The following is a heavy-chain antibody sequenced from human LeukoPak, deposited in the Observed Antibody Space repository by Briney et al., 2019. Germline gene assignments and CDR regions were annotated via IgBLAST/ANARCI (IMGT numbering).Heavy chain of an antibody. Sequence: GGSLRLSCAASGFTFSSYSMNWVRQAPGKGLEWVSSISSSSSYIYYADSVKGRFTISRDNAKNSLYLQMNSLRAEDTAVYYCARGKGPLNDAFDIWGQGTMVTVSS. J-gene: IGHJ3*02. CDR1: GFTFSSYS. V-gene: IGHV3-21*01. CDR3: ARGKGPLNDAFDI. CDR2: ISSSSSYI.